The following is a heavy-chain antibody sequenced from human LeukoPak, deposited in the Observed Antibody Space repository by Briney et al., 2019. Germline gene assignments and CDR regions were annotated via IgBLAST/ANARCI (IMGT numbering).Heavy chain of an antibody. Sequence: SETLSLTCTVSGASISSYYWTWIRQPPGKGLEWIGYIYYSGSTNYNPSLKSRVTISVDTSKNQFSLKLSSLTAADTAVYYCAREHHYFDYWGQGTLVTVSS. J-gene: IGHJ4*02. CDR2: IYYSGST. CDR1: GASISSYY. CDR3: AREHHYFDY. V-gene: IGHV4-59*01.